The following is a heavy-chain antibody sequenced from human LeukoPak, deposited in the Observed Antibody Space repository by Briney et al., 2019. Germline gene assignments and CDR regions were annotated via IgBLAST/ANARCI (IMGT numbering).Heavy chain of an antibody. V-gene: IGHV3-30*14. CDR3: ARNYYDSSAYYYFDY. D-gene: IGHD3-22*01. CDR2: ISYDGSNK. J-gene: IGHJ4*02. Sequence: PGGSPRLSCAASGFTFSSYAMHWVRQAPGKGLEWVAVISYDGSNKYYADSVKGRFTISRDNSKNTLYLQMNSLRAEDTAVYYCARNYYDSSAYYYFDYWGQGTLVTVSS. CDR1: GFTFSSYA.